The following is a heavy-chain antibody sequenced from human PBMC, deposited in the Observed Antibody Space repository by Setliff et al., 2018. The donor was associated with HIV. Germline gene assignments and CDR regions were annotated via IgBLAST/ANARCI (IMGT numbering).Heavy chain of an antibody. Sequence: LRLSCAASGFTFSSYAMHWARQAPGKGLEWVAVISYDGTNKYFADSVKGRFTISGDNPKNTLYLQMNSLRGDDTAMYYCAKDRHGDYFHYYGMDVWGQGTTVTVSS. D-gene: IGHD4-17*01. CDR1: GFTFSSYA. J-gene: IGHJ6*02. CDR3: AKDRHGDYFHYYGMDV. V-gene: IGHV3-30-3*01. CDR2: ISYDGTNK.